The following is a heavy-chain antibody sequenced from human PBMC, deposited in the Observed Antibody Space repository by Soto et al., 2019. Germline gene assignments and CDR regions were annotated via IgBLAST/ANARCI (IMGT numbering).Heavy chain of an antibody. Sequence: GESLKISCEGSGYRFTNYWIGWVRQMPGKGLEWMGIIYPGDSETRYSPSFEGRVTITRDTSATTAYMELSSLRSEDTAVYYCARGSNWFDPWGQGTLVTVSS. J-gene: IGHJ5*02. CDR1: GYRFTNYW. CDR3: ARGSNWFDP. CDR2: IYPGDSET. V-gene: IGHV5-51*01.